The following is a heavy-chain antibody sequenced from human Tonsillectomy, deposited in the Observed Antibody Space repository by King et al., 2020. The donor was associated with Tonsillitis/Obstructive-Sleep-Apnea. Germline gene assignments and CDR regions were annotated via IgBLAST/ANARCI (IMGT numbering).Heavy chain of an antibody. Sequence: QLQESGPGLVRPSETLSLTCIVSGASINSYYWSWIRQTPGEGLEWIGYIYKSGTTNYNPSLKSRLTMSVETSKNQFSLKLSSVTAADTAVYYCARSGGGFWSHYYMDVWGKGTTVTVS. CDR3: ARSGGGFWSHYYMDV. J-gene: IGHJ6*03. V-gene: IGHV4-59*08. D-gene: IGHD3-16*01. CDR1: GASINSYY. CDR2: IYKSGTT.